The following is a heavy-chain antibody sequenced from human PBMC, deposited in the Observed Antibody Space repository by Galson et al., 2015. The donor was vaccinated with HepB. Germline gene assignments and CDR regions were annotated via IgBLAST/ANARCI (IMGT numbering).Heavy chain of an antibody. Sequence: CAISGDSVSSNAAAWNWIRQSPSRGLEWLGRTYFRSRWDNDYAVSVKSRITISPDTSKNQFSLHLNSVTPEDTAVYFCAREADSSGSYAYFDYWGQGTLVTVSS. D-gene: IGHD6-19*01. CDR2: TYFRSRWDN. CDR1: GDSVSSNAAA. V-gene: IGHV6-1*01. J-gene: IGHJ4*02. CDR3: AREADSSGSYAYFDY.